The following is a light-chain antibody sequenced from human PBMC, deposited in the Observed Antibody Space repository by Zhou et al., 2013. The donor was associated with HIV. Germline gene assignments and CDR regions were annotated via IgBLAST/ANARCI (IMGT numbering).Light chain of an antibody. V-gene: IGKV1-9*01. J-gene: IGKJ1*01. CDR3: QQYYLYST. CDR2: AAS. CDR1: QGISSY. Sequence: DIQLTQSPSFLSASVGDRVTITCRASQGISSYLAWYQQKPGKAPKLLIYAASTLQSGVPSRFSGSGSGTEFTLTISSLQPEDFATYYCQQYYLYSTFGQGTKVEIK.